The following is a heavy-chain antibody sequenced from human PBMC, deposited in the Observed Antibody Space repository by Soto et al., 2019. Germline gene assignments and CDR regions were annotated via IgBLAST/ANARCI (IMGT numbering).Heavy chain of an antibody. CDR1: GGSISSGGYY. D-gene: IGHD6-6*01. Sequence: PSETLYLTCTVSGGSISSGGYYWSWIRQHPGKGLEWIWYIYYSGSTYYNPSLKSRVTISVDTSKNQFSLKLSSVTAADTAVYYCARAMYSSSSEVYNWFDPWGQGTLVTVSS. J-gene: IGHJ5*02. CDR2: IYYSGST. CDR3: ARAMYSSSSEVYNWFDP. V-gene: IGHV4-31*03.